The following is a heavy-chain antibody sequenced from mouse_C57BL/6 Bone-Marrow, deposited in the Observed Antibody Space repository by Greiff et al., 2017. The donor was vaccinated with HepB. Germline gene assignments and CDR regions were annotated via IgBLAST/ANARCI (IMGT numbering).Heavy chain of an antibody. J-gene: IGHJ4*01. Sequence: EVKVVESGPELVKPGASVKIPCKASGYTFTDYNMDWVKQSHGKSLEWIGDINPNNGGTIYNQKFKGKATLTVDKSSSTAYMELRSLTSEDTAVYYCARFNYYGSSYYAMDYWGQGTSVTVSS. CDR3: ARFNYYGSSYYAMDY. CDR2: INPNNGGT. V-gene: IGHV1-18*01. CDR1: GYTFTDYN. D-gene: IGHD1-1*01.